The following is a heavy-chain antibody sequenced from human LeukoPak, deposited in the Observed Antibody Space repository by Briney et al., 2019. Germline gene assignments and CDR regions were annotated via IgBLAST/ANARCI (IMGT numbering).Heavy chain of an antibody. Sequence: PGGSLRLSCAASGFSFNIYTMNGARQTSGKGLEWVSINNYNGGSTHYADFVKDRFTISRDNSKRMVYLQMNSLRVMDPAIYYSEKDGHCPDSICPTNLAVVGNVDSWGQGTLVTVSS. J-gene: IGHJ4*02. CDR2: NNYNGGST. CDR3: EKDGHCPDSICPTNLAVVGNVDS. V-gene: IGHV3-23*01. D-gene: IGHD6-19*01. CDR1: GFSFNIYT.